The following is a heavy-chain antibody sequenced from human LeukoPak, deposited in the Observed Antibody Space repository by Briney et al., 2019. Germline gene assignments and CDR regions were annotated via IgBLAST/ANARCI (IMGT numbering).Heavy chain of an antibody. CDR3: VRGGIRVSGIDAFDI. Sequence: GGSLRLSCAASGSSFSNYAMSWVRQASARGPEWVSSIRGGGETFYADSVKGRFTLSRENAKNSLYLQMSSLRDGDTAMYYCVRGGIRVSGIDAFDIWGHGTMVTVSS. CDR1: GSSFSNYA. V-gene: IGHV3-23*01. CDR2: IRGGGET. D-gene: IGHD5/OR15-5a*01. J-gene: IGHJ3*02.